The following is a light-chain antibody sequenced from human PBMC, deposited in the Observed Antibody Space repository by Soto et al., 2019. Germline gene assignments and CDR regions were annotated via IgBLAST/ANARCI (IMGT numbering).Light chain of an antibody. CDR2: EVS. J-gene: IGLJ2*01. Sequence: QSALTQPASVSGSPGQSITISCTGTSSDVGGYNYVSWYQQHPGKAPKLMIYEVSNRPSGVSNRFSGSKSGNTASLTISGLQAEDEADYYCSSYTSSSTLVVCVGGYKRTVL. CDR3: SSYTSSSTLVV. V-gene: IGLV2-14*01. CDR1: SSDVGGYNY.